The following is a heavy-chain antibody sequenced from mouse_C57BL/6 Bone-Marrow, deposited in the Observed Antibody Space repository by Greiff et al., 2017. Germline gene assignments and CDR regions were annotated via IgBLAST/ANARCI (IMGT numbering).Heavy chain of an antibody. V-gene: IGHV14-4*01. CDR2: IDPENGDT. J-gene: IGHJ2*01. CDR1: GFNIKDDY. Sequence: EVQLQESGAELVRPGASVKLSCTASGFNIKDDYMHWVKQRPEQGLEWIGWIDPENGDTEYASKFQGKATITADTSSNTAYLQLSSLTSEDTAVYYCTTVLFDYWGQGTTLTGSS. CDR3: TTVLFDY.